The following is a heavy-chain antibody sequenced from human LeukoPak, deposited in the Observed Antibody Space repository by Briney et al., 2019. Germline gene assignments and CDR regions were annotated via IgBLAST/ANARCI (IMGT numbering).Heavy chain of an antibody. Sequence: GGSLRLSCAASGFTFSSYAMSWVRQAPGKGLEWVSAISGSGGGTYYADSVKGRFTISRDNSKNTLYLQMNSLRAEDTAVYYCAKGNSVVVAAPVDYWGQGTLVTVSS. V-gene: IGHV3-23*01. CDR1: GFTFSSYA. J-gene: IGHJ4*02. CDR3: AKGNSVVVAAPVDY. CDR2: ISGSGGGT. D-gene: IGHD2-15*01.